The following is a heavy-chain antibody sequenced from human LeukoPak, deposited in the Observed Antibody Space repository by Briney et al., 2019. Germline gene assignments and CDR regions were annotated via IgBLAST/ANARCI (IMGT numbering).Heavy chain of an antibody. V-gene: IGHV3-33*01. CDR2: IWYDGSNK. J-gene: IGHJ4*02. Sequence: GGSLRLSCTASGFTFSSYGMHWVRQAPGKGLGWVAVIWYDGSNKYYADSVKGRFTISRDNSKNTLYLQMNSLRAEDTAVYYCARVTDIAVAGTGIDYWGQGTLVTVSS. CDR3: ARVTDIAVAGTGIDY. CDR1: GFTFSSYG. D-gene: IGHD6-19*01.